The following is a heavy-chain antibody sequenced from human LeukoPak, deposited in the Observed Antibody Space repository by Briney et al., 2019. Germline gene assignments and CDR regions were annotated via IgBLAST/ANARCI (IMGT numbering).Heavy chain of an antibody. CDR3: AGRYSSGWDPPYFDY. Sequence: SVKVSCKASGGTFSSYAISWVRQAPGQGLEWMGVIIPIFGTANYAQKFQGRVTITADESTSTAYMELSSLRSEDTAVYYCAGRYSSGWDPPYFDYWGQGTLVTVSS. J-gene: IGHJ4*02. D-gene: IGHD6-19*01. CDR2: IIPIFGTA. V-gene: IGHV1-69*01. CDR1: GGTFSSYA.